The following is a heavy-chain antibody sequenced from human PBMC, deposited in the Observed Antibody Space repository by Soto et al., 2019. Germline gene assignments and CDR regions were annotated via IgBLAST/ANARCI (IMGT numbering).Heavy chain of an antibody. CDR1: GFTFSSYG. V-gene: IGHV3-33*01. Sequence: QVQLEESGGGVVQPGRSLRLSCAASGFTFSSYGMHWVRQAPGKGLEWVAVIWYDGSNKYYADSVKGRFTISRDNSKNTLYLQMNSLRAEDTAVYYCARVIDYYYYGMDVWGQGTTVTVSS. CDR3: ARVIDYYYYGMDV. D-gene: IGHD2-21*01. J-gene: IGHJ6*02. CDR2: IWYDGSNK.